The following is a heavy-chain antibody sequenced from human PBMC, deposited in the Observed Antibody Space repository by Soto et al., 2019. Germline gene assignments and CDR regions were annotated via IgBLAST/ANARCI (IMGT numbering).Heavy chain of an antibody. D-gene: IGHD6-6*01. J-gene: IGHJ4*02. V-gene: IGHV4-61*01. CDR3: ARYSSSSVFDY. CDR2: IYYSGSI. CDR1: GGSVSSGSYY. Sequence: LSLTCTISGGSVSSGSYYWSWIRQPPGKGLEWIGYIYYSGSIDYNPSLQSRVTISADTSKTQFSLMMSSVTAADTAVYYCARYSSSSVFDYWGQGILVTVSS.